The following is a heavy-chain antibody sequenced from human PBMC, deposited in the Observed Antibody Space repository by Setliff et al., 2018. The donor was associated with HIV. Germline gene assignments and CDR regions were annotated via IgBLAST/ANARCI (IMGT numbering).Heavy chain of an antibody. CDR3: ASALSIAAPRV. Sequence: SETLSLTCIVSGGSIITSHDYWGWIRQPPGKGLEWIGSFYYGGNTYYNPSLKSRVTISADTSKNQFSLKLSSVTAADTALYYCASALSIAAPRVWGQGTLVTVSS. V-gene: IGHV4-39*01. J-gene: IGHJ4*02. D-gene: IGHD6-6*01. CDR1: GGSIITSHDY. CDR2: FYYGGNT.